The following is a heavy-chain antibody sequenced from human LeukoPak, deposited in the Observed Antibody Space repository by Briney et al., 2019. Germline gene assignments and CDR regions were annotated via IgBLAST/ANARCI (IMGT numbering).Heavy chain of an antibody. CDR1: GFTFSTSG. D-gene: IGHD3-10*01. J-gene: IGHJ6*02. CDR2: IWYDGINK. Sequence: GGSLRLSCAASGFTFSTSGVHWVRQAPGKGLEWVALIWYDGINKYYADSVKGRFTISRDNSKTTLYLQMNSLRAEDTAVYYCARELQEYFYGSGSCPTPYGMDVWGQGTTVTVSS. V-gene: IGHV3-33*01. CDR3: ARELQEYFYGSGSCPTPYGMDV.